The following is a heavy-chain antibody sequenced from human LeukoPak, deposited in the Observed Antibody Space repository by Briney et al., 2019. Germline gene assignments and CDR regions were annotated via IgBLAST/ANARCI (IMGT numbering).Heavy chain of an antibody. Sequence: ASVKVSCKASGYTFTDYYMHWVRQAPGQGLEWMGWINPNSGGTNYAQKFQGRVTMTRDTSISTAYMELSRLRSDDTAVYYCARGSPLLRFLEWLLPFDYWGQGTLVTVSS. CDR3: ARGSPLLRFLEWLLPFDY. J-gene: IGHJ4*02. V-gene: IGHV1-2*02. D-gene: IGHD3-3*01. CDR2: INPNSGGT. CDR1: GYTFTDYY.